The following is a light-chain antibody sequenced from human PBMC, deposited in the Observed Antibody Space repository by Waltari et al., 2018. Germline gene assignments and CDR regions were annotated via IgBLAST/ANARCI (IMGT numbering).Light chain of an antibody. CDR2: WAS. V-gene: IGKV4-1*01. Sequence: DIVMTQSPDSLAVSLAERATTTCTSSQSVLSSSNNKNYLAWYQQKPGQPPKLLIYWASTRESGVPDRFSGSGSGTDFTLTISSLQAEDVAVYYCQQYYSTPRTFGQGTKVEIK. CDR1: QSVLSSSNNKNY. CDR3: QQYYSTPRT. J-gene: IGKJ1*01.